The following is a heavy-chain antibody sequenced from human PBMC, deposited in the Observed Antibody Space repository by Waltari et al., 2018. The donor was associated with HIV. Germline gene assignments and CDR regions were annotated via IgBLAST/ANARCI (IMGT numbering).Heavy chain of an antibody. CDR3: ARVHCSGGSCYSYFDY. CDR1: GFPFSRYS. Sequence: EVQLVESGGGLVQPGGSLRLSCAASGFPFSRYSMNSVRQAPGKGLEWVSYISSSSSTIYYADSVKGRFTISRDNAKNSLYLQMNSLRDEDTAVYYCARVHCSGGSCYSYFDYWGQGTLVTVSS. J-gene: IGHJ4*02. V-gene: IGHV3-48*02. D-gene: IGHD2-15*01. CDR2: ISSSSSTI.